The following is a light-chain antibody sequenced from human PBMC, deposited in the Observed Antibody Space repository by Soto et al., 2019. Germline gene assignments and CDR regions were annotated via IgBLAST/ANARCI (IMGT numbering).Light chain of an antibody. CDR2: EAI. CDR1: SSNIGGYNV. Sequence: QSVLTQPASVSGSPGQSITISCSGTSSNIGGYNVVSWYQQHPGKAPKVIIYEAIKRPSGVSNRFSGSKSGNTASLTVSGLQAEDEADYYCSSFVGSPVVFGGGTKLTLL. V-gene: IGLV2-14*02. CDR3: SSFVGSPVV. J-gene: IGLJ2*01.